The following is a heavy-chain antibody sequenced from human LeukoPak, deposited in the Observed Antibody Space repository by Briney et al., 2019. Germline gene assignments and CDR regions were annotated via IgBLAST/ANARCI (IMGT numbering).Heavy chain of an antibody. J-gene: IGHJ6*02. CDR3: ARDLNFYYYYYGMDV. CDR2: ISYDGSNK. Sequence: GRSLRLSCAASGFTFSSYAMHWVRQAPGKGLEWVAVISYDGSNKYYADSVKGRFTISRDNSKNTLYLQMNSLRAEDTAVYYCARDLNFYYYYYGMDVWGQGTTVTASS. V-gene: IGHV3-30-3*01. CDR1: GFTFSSYA. D-gene: IGHD5-24*01.